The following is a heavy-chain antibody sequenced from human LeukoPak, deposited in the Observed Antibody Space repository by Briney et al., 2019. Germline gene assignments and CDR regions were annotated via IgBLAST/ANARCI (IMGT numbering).Heavy chain of an antibody. CDR2: IYTSGST. Sequence: SETLSLTCTVSGGSISSYYWSWIRQPAGKGLEWIGRIYTSGSTNYNPSPKSRVTMSVDTSKNQFSLKLSSVTAADTAVYYCARVVRSSPTYYDILTGSIGDYYYYYMDVWGKGTTVTVSS. J-gene: IGHJ6*03. CDR3: ARVVRSSPTYYDILTGSIGDYYYYYMDV. D-gene: IGHD3-9*01. V-gene: IGHV4-4*07. CDR1: GGSISSYY.